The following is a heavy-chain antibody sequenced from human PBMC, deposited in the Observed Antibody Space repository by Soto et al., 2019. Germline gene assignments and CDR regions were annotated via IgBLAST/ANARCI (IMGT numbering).Heavy chain of an antibody. CDR3: ARGDVRVVASFDP. J-gene: IGHJ5*02. Sequence: RASVNGSWKAAGYTFTDYYIHWVRQAPGQGLEWMGWINPNSGGTNYAQKFQGRVTMTRDTSISTAYMELSRLISDDTAVYYCARGDVRVVASFDPWGQGALVTVSS. CDR1: GYTFTDYY. CDR2: INPNSGGT. D-gene: IGHD2-15*01. V-gene: IGHV1-2*02.